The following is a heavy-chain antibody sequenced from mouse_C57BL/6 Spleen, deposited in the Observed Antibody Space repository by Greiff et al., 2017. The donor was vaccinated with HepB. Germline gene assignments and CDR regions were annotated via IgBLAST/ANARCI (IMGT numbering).Heavy chain of an antibody. J-gene: IGHJ4*01. CDR2: IDPENGDT. D-gene: IGHD2-1*01. Sequence: VQLKQSGAELVRPGASVKLSCTASGFNIKDDYMHWVKQRPEQGLEWIGWIDPENGDTEYASKFQGKATITADTSSNTAYLQLSSLTSEDTAVYYCTTSYGNYGAMDYWGQGTSVTVAS. V-gene: IGHV14-4*01. CDR3: TTSYGNYGAMDY. CDR1: GFNIKDDY.